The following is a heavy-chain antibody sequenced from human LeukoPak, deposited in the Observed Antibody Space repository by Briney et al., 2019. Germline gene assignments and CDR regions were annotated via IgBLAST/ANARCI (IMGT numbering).Heavy chain of an antibody. Sequence: SETLTLTCTVSGGSISSGGYYWSWIRQHPGKGLEWIGYIYYSGSTYYNPSLKSRVTISVDRSKNQFSLKLSSVTAADTAVYYCARGTGEQQLVGTPFDYWGQGTLVTVSS. V-gene: IGHV4-31*03. CDR1: GGSISSGGYY. CDR3: ARGTGEQQLVGTPFDY. D-gene: IGHD6-13*01. J-gene: IGHJ4*02. CDR2: IYYSGST.